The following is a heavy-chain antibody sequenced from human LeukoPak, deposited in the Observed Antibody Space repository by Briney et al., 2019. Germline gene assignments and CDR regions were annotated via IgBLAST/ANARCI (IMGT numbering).Heavy chain of an antibody. J-gene: IGHJ6*03. CDR3: ATGYSVINYYYYMDV. CDR2: FDPEDGET. CDR1: GYTLTELS. D-gene: IGHD3-10*01. Sequence: GASVRVSCKVSGYTLTELSMHWVRQAPGKGLEWMGGFDPEDGETIYAQKFQGRVTMTEDTSTDTAYMELSSLRSEDTVVYYCATGYSVINYYYYMDVWGKGTTVTVSS. V-gene: IGHV1-24*01.